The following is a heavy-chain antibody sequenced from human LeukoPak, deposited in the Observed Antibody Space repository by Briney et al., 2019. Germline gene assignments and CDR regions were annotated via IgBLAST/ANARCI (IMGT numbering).Heavy chain of an antibody. CDR3: ARARGDYYASSGYYSAFDY. CDR1: GDSISNYY. Sequence: KPSETLSLTCTVSGDSISNYYWSWIRQPPGKGLEWIGYIFYSGSTNYNPSLTSRATISVDTSKNQFSLKLTSVTAADTAVYYCARARGDYYASSGYYSAFDYWGQGTLVTVSS. D-gene: IGHD3-22*01. J-gene: IGHJ4*02. CDR2: IFYSGST. V-gene: IGHV4-59*12.